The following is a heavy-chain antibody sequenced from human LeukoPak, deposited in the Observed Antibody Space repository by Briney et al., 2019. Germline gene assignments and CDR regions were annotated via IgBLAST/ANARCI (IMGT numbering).Heavy chain of an antibody. V-gene: IGHV3-7*02. Sequence: GGSLRLSCAASRFTFGNFWMGWVRQAPGKGLEWVANINQDGSEKIYVDSVKGRFTISRDNSKNTLYLQMNSLRAEDTAVYYCAKSSYDILTGPHFQHWGQGTLVTVSS. D-gene: IGHD3-9*01. CDR1: RFTFGNFW. J-gene: IGHJ1*01. CDR3: AKSSYDILTGPHFQH. CDR2: INQDGSEK.